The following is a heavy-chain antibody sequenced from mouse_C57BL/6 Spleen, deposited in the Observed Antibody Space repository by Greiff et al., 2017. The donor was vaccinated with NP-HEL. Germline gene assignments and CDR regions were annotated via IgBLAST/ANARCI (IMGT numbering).Heavy chain of an antibody. D-gene: IGHD1-1*01. CDR3: ARRSTVVARENAMDY. Sequence: DVQLQESGPELVKPGASVKIPCKASGYTFTDYNMDWVKQSHGKSLEWIGDINPNNGGTIYNQKFKGKATLTVDKSSSTAYMELRSLTSEDTAVYYCARRSTVVARENAMDYWGQGTSVTVSS. CDR2: INPNNGGT. V-gene: IGHV1-18*01. CDR1: GYTFTDYN. J-gene: IGHJ4*01.